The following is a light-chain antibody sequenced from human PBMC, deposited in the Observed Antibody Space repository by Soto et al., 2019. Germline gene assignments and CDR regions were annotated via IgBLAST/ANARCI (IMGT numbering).Light chain of an antibody. CDR1: QSVSSN. J-gene: IGKJ1*01. Sequence: EIVLTQSPATLSSFPGDRVTLSCRASQSVSSNLVWYQHKPGQAPRLLIYGASTRATGIPARFSGSVSGTEFTLTISSLQSEDFAVYYCQQYNNWPWTFGQGTKVDIK. CDR3: QQYNNWPWT. CDR2: GAS. V-gene: IGKV3-15*01.